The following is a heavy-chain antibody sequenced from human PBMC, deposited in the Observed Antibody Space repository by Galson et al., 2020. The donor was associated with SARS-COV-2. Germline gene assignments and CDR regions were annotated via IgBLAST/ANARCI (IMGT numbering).Heavy chain of an antibody. V-gene: IGHV3-48*03. CDR1: GFTFSNYE. CDR3: ARPDAYGPGY. CDR2: ISSNGRTI. Sequence: TGGSLRLSCAASGFTFSNYEMNWVRQAPGKGLEWVSYISSNGRTIHYADSVKGRFTISRDNAKSSQSLQMNSLRAEDTAVYYCARPDAYGPGYWGQGILVTVSS. J-gene: IGHJ4*02. D-gene: IGHD2-21*01.